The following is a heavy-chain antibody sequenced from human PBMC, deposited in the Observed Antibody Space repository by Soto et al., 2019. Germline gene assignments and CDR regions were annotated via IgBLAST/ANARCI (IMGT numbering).Heavy chain of an antibody. CDR2: ISAYNGNT. J-gene: IGHJ4*02. CDR1: GYTFTSYL. V-gene: IGHV1-18*01. CDR3: ARRGYSHALDY. Sequence: QVQLVQSGAEVKKPGASVKVSCKASGYTFTSYLITWVRQAPGQGLEWMGWISAYNGNTIYAQNLQGRVTLTTDTSTNTAYVELRSLRSDDTAVYYCARRGYSHALDYWGQGTLVSVSS. D-gene: IGHD5-18*01.